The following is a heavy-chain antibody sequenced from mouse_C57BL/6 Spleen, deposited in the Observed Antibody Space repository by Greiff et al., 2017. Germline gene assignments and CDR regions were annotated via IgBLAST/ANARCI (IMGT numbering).Heavy chain of an antibody. D-gene: IGHD1-1*01. CDR2: IDPSDSYT. CDR3: ARRDLLLRPFDY. CDR1: GYTFTSYW. V-gene: IGHV1-59*01. J-gene: IGHJ2*01. Sequence: VQLQQPGAELVRPGTSVKLSCKASGYTFTSYWMHWVKQRPGQGLEWIGVIDPSDSYTNSNQKFTGKATLTVDTSSSTAYMQLSSLTSEDSAVYYCARRDLLLRPFDYWGQGTTLTVSS.